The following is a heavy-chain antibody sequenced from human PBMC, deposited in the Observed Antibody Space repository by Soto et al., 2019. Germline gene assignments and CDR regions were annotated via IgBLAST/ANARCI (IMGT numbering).Heavy chain of an antibody. J-gene: IGHJ3*01. V-gene: IGHV1-3*01. D-gene: IGHD6-19*01. CDR1: GYTFTTYG. CDR2: INGGDGST. Sequence: QVQLVQSGAEVKLPGASVKVSCTASGYTFTTYGIHWGRQAPGQRPEWMGWINGGDGSTKYSEKFQGRVTTTGDTSANTVYMEVTSLRSEDTAVYYGSRESNHSGGWYRHHGFDTGGQWTVVAVSS. CDR3: SRESNHSGGWYRHHGFDT.